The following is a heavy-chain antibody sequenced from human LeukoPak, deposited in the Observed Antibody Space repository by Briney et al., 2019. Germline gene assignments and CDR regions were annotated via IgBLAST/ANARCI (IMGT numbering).Heavy chain of an antibody. CDR3: SRDARYCSSLNCYFEY. J-gene: IGHJ4*02. D-gene: IGHD2-2*01. V-gene: IGHV3-49*04. Sequence: GGSLRLSCAASGFNFGDYAMSWVRQAPGKGLEWVGFIRSKDYGGTTEYAASVKGRFTISRDDSKSIAYLQMNSLKTEDTAIYFCSRDARYCSSLNCYFEYWGQGTLVSVSS. CDR2: IRSKDYGGTT. CDR1: GFNFGDYA.